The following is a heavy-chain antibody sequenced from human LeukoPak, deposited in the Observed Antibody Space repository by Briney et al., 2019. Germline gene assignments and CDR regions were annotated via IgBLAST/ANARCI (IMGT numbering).Heavy chain of an antibody. D-gene: IGHD6-13*01. V-gene: IGHV4-31*03. CDR1: GGSISSGGYY. CDR2: IYYSGST. CDR3: AREGSWYWFDP. J-gene: IGHJ5*02. Sequence: MSSETLSLTCTVSGGSISSGGYYWSWIRQHPGKGLEWIGYIYYSGSTYYNPSLKSRVTISVDTSKNQFSLKLSSVTAADTAVYYCAREGSWYWFDPWGQGSLVTVSS.